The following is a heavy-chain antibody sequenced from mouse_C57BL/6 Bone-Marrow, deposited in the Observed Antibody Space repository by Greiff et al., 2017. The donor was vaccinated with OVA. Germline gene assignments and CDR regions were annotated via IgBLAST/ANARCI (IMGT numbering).Heavy chain of an antibody. CDR1: GFNIKDDY. V-gene: IGHV14-4*01. J-gene: IGHJ1*03. CDR2: IDPENGDT. Sequence: VQLQQSGAELVRPGASVKLSCTASGFNIKDDYMHWVKQRPEQGLEWIGWIDPENGDTKYASKFQGKATITADTSSNTAYRQLSSLTSEDTAVYCCTTCASVVARWYLDVWGRGTTVTVSA. D-gene: IGHD1-1*01. CDR3: TTCASVVARWYLDV.